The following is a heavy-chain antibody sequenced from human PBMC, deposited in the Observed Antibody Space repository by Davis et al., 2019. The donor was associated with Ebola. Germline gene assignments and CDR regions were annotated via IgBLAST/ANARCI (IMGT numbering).Heavy chain of an antibody. Sequence: AAIVKVSCKAFGYTFTSYYIHWVRQAPGQGLEWMGIVNPSGGSTTYAQKFQGRVTMTRDTSTSTVYMELSSLRSEDTAVYYCASGTYYGSGSYIDYWGQGTLVTVSS. J-gene: IGHJ4*02. CDR2: VNPSGGST. D-gene: IGHD3-10*01. CDR1: GYTFTSYY. CDR3: ASGTYYGSGSYIDY. V-gene: IGHV1-46*01.